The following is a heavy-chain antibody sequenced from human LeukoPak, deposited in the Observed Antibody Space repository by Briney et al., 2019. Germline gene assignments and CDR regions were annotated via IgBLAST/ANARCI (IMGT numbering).Heavy chain of an antibody. Sequence: SETLSLTCAVYGGSFSGYYWSWIRQPPGKGLEWIGEINHSGSTNYNPSLKSRVTISVDTSKNQFSLKLSSVTAADTAVYYCARMGLDYDSSGYSIGFDYWGQGTLVTVSS. D-gene: IGHD3-22*01. CDR2: INHSGST. V-gene: IGHV4-34*01. J-gene: IGHJ4*02. CDR1: GGSFSGYY. CDR3: ARMGLDYDSSGYSIGFDY.